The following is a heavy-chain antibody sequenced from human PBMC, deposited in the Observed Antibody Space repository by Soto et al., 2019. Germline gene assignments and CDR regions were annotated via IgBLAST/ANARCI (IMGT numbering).Heavy chain of an antibody. Sequence: KPSETLSLTCAVSGGSVSGSYYYWAWLRQSPGKGPEWIGSVFYTGFTSYNPSLESRVSVSVDTSKNQFSLKVSAVTAADTAVYYCARYFRGSGRYFFDYWGQGTLVTVSS. J-gene: IGHJ4*02. CDR1: GGSVSGSYYY. D-gene: IGHD6-19*01. CDR2: VFYTGFT. V-gene: IGHV4-39*01. CDR3: ARYFRGSGRYFFDY.